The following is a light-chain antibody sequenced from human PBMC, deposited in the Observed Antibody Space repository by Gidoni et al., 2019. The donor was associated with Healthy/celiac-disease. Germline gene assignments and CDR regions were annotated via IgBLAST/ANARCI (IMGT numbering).Light chain of an antibody. CDR3: QQYNSYSTWT. CDR2: KAS. Sequence: DSQMTQSPSTLSASVGDRVTITCRASQSISSWWAWYQQKPGKAPKLLIYKASSLESGVPSRFSGSGSGTEFTLTISSLQPDDFATYYCQQYNSYSTWTFGQGTKVEIK. CDR1: QSISSW. J-gene: IGKJ1*01. V-gene: IGKV1-5*03.